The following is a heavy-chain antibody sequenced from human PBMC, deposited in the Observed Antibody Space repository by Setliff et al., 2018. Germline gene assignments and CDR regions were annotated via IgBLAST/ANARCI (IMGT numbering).Heavy chain of an antibody. Sequence: PGGSLRLSCAASGFTFNRHGMSWIRQAPGKGLEWVSYISSSGSTIYYADSVKGRFTIARDNAKNSLYLQMNSLRAEDTAVYYCASDREYYDSSGYYPDDYWGQGTLVTVSS. J-gene: IGHJ4*02. D-gene: IGHD3-22*01. V-gene: IGHV3-11*04. CDR1: GFTFNRHG. CDR3: ASDREYYDSSGYYPDDY. CDR2: ISSSGSTI.